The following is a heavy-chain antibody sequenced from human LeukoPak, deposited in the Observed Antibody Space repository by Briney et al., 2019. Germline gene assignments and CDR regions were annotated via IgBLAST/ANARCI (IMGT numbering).Heavy chain of an antibody. J-gene: IGHJ4*02. V-gene: IGHV4-59*01. CDR1: GGSISSYY. CDR3: ASESSGSYYNYFDY. Sequence: SETLSLTCTVSGGSISSYYWSWLRQPPGKGLEWIGYVYYRGATNYSPSLKSRVTMSVDTSKNQFSLKLSSVTAADPAVYYCASESSGSYYNYFDYWGQGTLVTVSS. D-gene: IGHD3-22*01. CDR2: VYYRGAT.